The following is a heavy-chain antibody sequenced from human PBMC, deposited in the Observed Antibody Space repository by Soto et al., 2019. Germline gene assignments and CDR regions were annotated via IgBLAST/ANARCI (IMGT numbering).Heavy chain of an antibody. CDR2: ISGSGGST. CDR3: AKDSARNSGYDYDY. D-gene: IGHD5-12*01. J-gene: IGHJ4*02. Sequence: GGSLRLSCAASGFTFSSYAMSWVRQAPGKGLEWVSAISGSGGSTYYADSVKGRFTISRDNSKNTLYLQMNSLRAEDTAVYYCAKDSARNSGYDYDYWGQGTLVTVSS. CDR1: GFTFSSYA. V-gene: IGHV3-23*01.